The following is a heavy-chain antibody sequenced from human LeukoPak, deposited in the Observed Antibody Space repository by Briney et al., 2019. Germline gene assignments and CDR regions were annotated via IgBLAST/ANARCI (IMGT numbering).Heavy chain of an antibody. CDR3: ARASVTTVHFDY. V-gene: IGHV4-59*01. CDR1: GGSISTYY. J-gene: IGHJ4*02. Sequence: SETLSLTCTVSGGSISTYYWSWIRQPPGKGLEWIAYIYYSGSTNYNPSLKSRVTISVDTSKNQFSLKLNSVTAADTALYFCARASVTTVHFDYWGQGTLVTVSS. D-gene: IGHD4-17*01. CDR2: IYYSGST.